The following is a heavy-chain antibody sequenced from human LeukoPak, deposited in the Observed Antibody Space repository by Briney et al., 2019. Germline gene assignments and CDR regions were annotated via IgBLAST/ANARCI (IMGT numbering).Heavy chain of an antibody. CDR3: ARGAFYYYGSGSYSGMDV. J-gene: IGHJ6*02. Sequence: ASVKVSCKTSGYTFTNYYMHWVRQAPGQGLEWMGIINPSGTSTTYAQKFQGRVTMTRDTSISTAYMELSRLRSDDTAVYYCARGAFYYYGSGSYSGMDVWGQGTTVTVSS. CDR1: GYTFTNYY. D-gene: IGHD3-10*01. V-gene: IGHV1-46*01. CDR2: INPSGTST.